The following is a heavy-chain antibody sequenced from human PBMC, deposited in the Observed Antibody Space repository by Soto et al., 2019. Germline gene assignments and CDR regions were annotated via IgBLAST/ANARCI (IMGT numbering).Heavy chain of an antibody. V-gene: IGHV4-34*01. CDR2: INHSGST. CDR1: GGSFGAYY. Sequence: QVQLQQWGAGLLKPSETLSLTCAAYGGSFGAYYWTWIRQPPGKGLEWIGEINHSGSTNYNPSLGSRVPISVDTSKNQFSLKLSSVTAADTAVYYCARGTNLRCFDWGQGTLVTVSS. J-gene: IGHJ4*02. CDR3: ARGTNLRCFD. D-gene: IGHD3-9*01.